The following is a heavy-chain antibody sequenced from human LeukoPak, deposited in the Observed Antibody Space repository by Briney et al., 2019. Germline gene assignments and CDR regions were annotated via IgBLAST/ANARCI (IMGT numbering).Heavy chain of an antibody. J-gene: IGHJ4*02. CDR2: VGIAADT. CDR3: VRQKKSHGNFDY. CDR1: GFTFSDHA. D-gene: IGHD1-26*01. Sequence: GGSLRLSCAASGFTFSDHAMHWVRQAPGKGLEWVSAVGIAADTFYPGSVKGRFTISRENAKNSLYLQMNSLRVEDTAVYYCVRQKKSHGNFDYWGQGTLVPSPQ. V-gene: IGHV3-13*01.